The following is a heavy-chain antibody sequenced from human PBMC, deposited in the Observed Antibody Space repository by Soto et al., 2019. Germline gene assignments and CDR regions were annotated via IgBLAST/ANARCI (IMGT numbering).Heavy chain of an antibody. CDR2: IDPSDSQT. Sequence: GESLKISCKGSGYSFAGYWITWVRQKPGKGLEWMGRIDPSDSQTYYSPSFRGHVTISATKSITTVFLQWSSLRASDTAMYYCARLHADYSYLPYGVDEWGQGTMVTVSS. CDR1: GYSFAGYW. J-gene: IGHJ6*02. V-gene: IGHV5-10-1*01. D-gene: IGHD4-17*01. CDR3: ARLHADYSYLPYGVDE.